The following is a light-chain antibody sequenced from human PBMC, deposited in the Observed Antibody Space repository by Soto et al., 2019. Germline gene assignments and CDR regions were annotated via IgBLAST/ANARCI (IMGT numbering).Light chain of an antibody. Sequence: ESVLTQSPATLSLSPGERATLSCRASQSVNNYLAWYQQKPGRAPRLLIYDASNRATGIPARFSGSGSGTDFTLTISSLEPEDFAVYYCQQRRNWPLTFGQGTRLEIK. CDR1: QSVNNY. V-gene: IGKV3-11*01. CDR2: DAS. CDR3: QQRRNWPLT. J-gene: IGKJ5*01.